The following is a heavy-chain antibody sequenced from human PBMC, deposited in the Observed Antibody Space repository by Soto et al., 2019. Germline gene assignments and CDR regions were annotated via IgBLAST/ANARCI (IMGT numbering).Heavy chain of an antibody. CDR3: ARDPVRRIAVAGSFDY. CDR2: IWYDGSNK. Sequence: QVQLVESGGGVVQPGRSLRLSCASSGFTFSSYGMHWVRQAPGKGLEWVAVIWYDGSNKYYADSVKGRFTISRDNSKNSLYLQMNSLRAEDTAVYYCARDPVRRIAVAGSFDYWGQGTLVTGSS. J-gene: IGHJ4*02. D-gene: IGHD6-19*01. CDR1: GFTFSSYG. V-gene: IGHV3-33*01.